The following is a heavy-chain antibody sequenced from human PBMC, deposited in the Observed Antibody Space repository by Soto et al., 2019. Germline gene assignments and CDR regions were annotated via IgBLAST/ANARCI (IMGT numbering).Heavy chain of an antibody. CDR3: AREEGYCSSTSCDLPGGMDV. CDR2: IYSGGST. J-gene: IGHJ6*02. D-gene: IGHD2-2*01. V-gene: IGHV3-53*01. CDR1: GFTVSSNY. Sequence: EVQLVESGGGLIQPGGSLRLSCAASGFTVSSNYMSWVRQAPGKGLEWVSVIYSGGSTYYADSVKGRFTISRDNSKNTLYLQMNSLRAEDTAVYYCAREEGYCSSTSCDLPGGMDVWGQGTTVTVSS.